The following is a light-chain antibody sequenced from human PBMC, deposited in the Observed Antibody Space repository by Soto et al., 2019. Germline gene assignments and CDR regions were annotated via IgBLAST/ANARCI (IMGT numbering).Light chain of an antibody. CDR3: QQYFTYPYN. J-gene: IGKJ2*01. CDR1: QSFNNW. Sequence: DIQMTQSPSALSASVGDRVTITCRASQSFNNWLAWYQQKPGKAPKLLIYKASNLQSGVPSRFSGSGSGTKFTLTISSLQPDDFATYYCQQYFTYPYNCGLGTKLEIK. CDR2: KAS. V-gene: IGKV1-5*03.